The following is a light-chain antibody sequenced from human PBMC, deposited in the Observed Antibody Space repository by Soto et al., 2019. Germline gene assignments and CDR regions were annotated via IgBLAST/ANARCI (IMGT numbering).Light chain of an antibody. CDR2: AAS. J-gene: IGKJ1*01. Sequence: EIVLTQSPGTLSLSPGERATLSCRARQSLNNNFLGWHQQKPGQAPRLLIYAASSRATGIPDRFSGSGSGTDFTLTIARLEPEDFAVYYCQQYGSSPRTFGQGTKVEIK. V-gene: IGKV3-20*01. CDR3: QQYGSSPRT. CDR1: QSLNNNF.